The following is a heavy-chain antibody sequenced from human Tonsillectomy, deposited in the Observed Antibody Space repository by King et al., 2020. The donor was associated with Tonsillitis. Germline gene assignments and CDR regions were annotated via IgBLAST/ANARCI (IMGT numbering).Heavy chain of an antibody. CDR3: ARGPGATDPHGFDI. D-gene: IGHD3-10*01. Sequence: VQLVESGAEVKKPGASVKVSCKASGYTFTNYGFSWVRQAPGQGLEWMGWISAYNGNTKSAQKFQGRVTMTTDTSTRTAYMELRSLRSDDTAVYYCARGPGATDPHGFDIWGQGTMVTVSS. CDR2: ISAYNGNT. CDR1: GYTFTNYG. V-gene: IGHV1-18*01. J-gene: IGHJ3*02.